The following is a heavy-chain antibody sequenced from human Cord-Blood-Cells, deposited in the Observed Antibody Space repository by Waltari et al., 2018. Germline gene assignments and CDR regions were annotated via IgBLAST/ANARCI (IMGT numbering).Heavy chain of an antibody. CDR1: GFTFSSYG. J-gene: IGHJ2*01. Sequence: QVQLVESGGGVVQPGRSLRLSCAASGFTFSSYGMHWVRQAPAKGLEWVAVISYDGSNKYYADSVKGRFTISRDNSKNTLYLQMNSLRAEDTAVYYCAGAENYWYFDLWGRGTLVTVSS. CDR3: AGAENYWYFDL. V-gene: IGHV3-30*03. CDR2: ISYDGSNK.